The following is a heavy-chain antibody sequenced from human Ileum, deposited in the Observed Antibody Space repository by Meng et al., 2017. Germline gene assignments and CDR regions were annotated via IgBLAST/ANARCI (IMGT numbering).Heavy chain of an antibody. CDR2: AST. J-gene: IGHJ4*02. D-gene: IGHD1-26*01. Sequence: QVKLQGSGPGLVRPSETLSLSFTGSGGSVSRAGYQWGWIRQPPGKGLEWIGYASTNYNPSLKSRVTISLDTSRNQSSLSLSSVTAADTAVYYCARDHMGSLDYWGQGILVTVSS. CDR1: GGSVSRAGYQ. CDR3: ARDHMGSLDY. V-gene: IGHV4-61*08.